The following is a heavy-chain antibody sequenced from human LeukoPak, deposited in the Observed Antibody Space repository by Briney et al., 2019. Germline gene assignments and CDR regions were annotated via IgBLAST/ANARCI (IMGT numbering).Heavy chain of an antibody. CDR1: GFTVITND. CDR3: ARGVEPLAANTLAY. V-gene: IGHV3-53*01. J-gene: IGHJ4*02. D-gene: IGHD1-14*01. Sequence: GGSLRLSCAASGFTVITNDMTWVRQAPGKGLDWVSVLCRDGNTKYADSVQGRFTISRDNSKNTLYLEMNSLRPDDTAVYYCARGVEPLAANTLAYWGQGTLVTVSS. CDR2: LCRDGNT.